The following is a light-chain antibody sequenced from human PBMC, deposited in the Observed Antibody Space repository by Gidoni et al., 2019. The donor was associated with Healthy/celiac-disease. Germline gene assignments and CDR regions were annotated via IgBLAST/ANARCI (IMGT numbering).Light chain of an antibody. Sequence: QSVLTQPTSVSGAPGQRVTISCTGSSSNIGAGYDVPWYQQLPGTAPKLLIYGNSNRPSGVPDRFSGSKSGTSASLAITGLQAEDEADYYCQSYDSSLSGRGVFGGGTKLTVL. CDR2: GNS. V-gene: IGLV1-40*01. CDR1: SSNIGAGYD. CDR3: QSYDSSLSGRGV. J-gene: IGLJ2*01.